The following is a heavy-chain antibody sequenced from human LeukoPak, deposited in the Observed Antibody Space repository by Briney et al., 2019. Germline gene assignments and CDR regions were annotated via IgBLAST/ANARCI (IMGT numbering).Heavy chain of an antibody. CDR3: AREGGGYSYGYPVDY. CDR1: GGTFSSYA. D-gene: IGHD5-18*01. CDR2: IIPIFGTA. V-gene: IGHV1-69*13. J-gene: IGHJ4*02. Sequence: SVKVSCKASGGTFSSYAISWVRQAPGQGLEWMGGIIPIFGTANYAQKFQGRVTITADESTSTAYMELSSLRSEDTAVYYCAREGGGYSYGYPVDYWGQGTLVTVSS.